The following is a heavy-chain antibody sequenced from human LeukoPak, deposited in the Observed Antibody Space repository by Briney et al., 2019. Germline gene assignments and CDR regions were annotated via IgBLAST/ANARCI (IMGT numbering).Heavy chain of an antibody. J-gene: IGHJ4*02. D-gene: IGHD3-10*01. CDR3: ARGDLWLGH. CDR1: GSIFSSYW. CDR2: IKSDGGEE. Sequence: GGSLRLSCATSGSIFSSYWMCWVRQAPGKGLEWVANIKSDGGEEYYGDSVKGRFTISRDNAKNSLYLQMNSLRVEDTAVYYCARGDLWLGHWGQGSLVTVSS. V-gene: IGHV3-7*01.